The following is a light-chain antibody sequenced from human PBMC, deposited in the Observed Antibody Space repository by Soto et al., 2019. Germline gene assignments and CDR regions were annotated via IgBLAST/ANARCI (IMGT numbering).Light chain of an antibody. J-gene: IGKJ5*01. CDR1: QSVSSN. V-gene: IGKV3-15*01. CDR2: GAS. Sequence: EIVMTQSPATLSVSPGERATLSCRATQSVSSNLAWYQQKPGHAPRLHIYGASTRATGIPARFSGSGSGTEYTLTISSLQSEDFAVYYWQQYHNWPPITFGQGTRLEIK. CDR3: QQYHNWPPIT.